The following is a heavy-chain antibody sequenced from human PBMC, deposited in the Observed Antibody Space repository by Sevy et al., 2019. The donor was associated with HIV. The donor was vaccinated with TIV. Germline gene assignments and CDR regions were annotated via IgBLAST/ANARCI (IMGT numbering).Heavy chain of an antibody. Sequence: SETLSLTCTVSGGSISSGDYYWSWIRQPPGKGLGWIGYIYYSGSTYYNPSLKSRVTISVDTSKNQFSLKLSSVTAADTAVYYGARGVGVSDAFDIWGQGTMVTVSS. CDR2: IYYSGST. CDR1: GGSISSGDYY. D-gene: IGHD3-16*01. V-gene: IGHV4-30-4*01. CDR3: ARGVGVSDAFDI. J-gene: IGHJ3*02.